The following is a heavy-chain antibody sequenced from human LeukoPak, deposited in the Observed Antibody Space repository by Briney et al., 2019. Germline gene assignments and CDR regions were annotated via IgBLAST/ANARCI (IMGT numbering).Heavy chain of an antibody. V-gene: IGHV3-21*01. D-gene: IGHD2-15*01. Sequence: PGGSLRLSCAASGVTFSSSGMSWVRQAPGKGLEWVSYISSSSSYIYYAESVKGRFTISRDNAENSLYLQMNSLRAEDTAVYYCARGSVGYCSGRGCYYGMDVCGQGTTVTVST. CDR1: GVTFSSSG. CDR3: ARGSVGYCSGRGCYYGMDV. J-gene: IGHJ6*01. CDR2: ISSSSSYI.